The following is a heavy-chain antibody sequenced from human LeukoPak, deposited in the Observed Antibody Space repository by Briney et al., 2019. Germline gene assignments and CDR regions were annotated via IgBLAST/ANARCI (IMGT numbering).Heavy chain of an antibody. V-gene: IGHV3-23*01. CDR3: AKGGEWLVSSAYYYFYMDV. Sequence: GGSLRLSCAASGFTFSNFGLSWLRHAPGKGLEWFSAISGSGGSTDYVDSVKGRFTISRDNSKNTLYLQMNSLRAEDTAVYYCAKGGEWLVSSAYYYFYMDVWGKGTTVTISS. CDR1: GFTFSNFG. J-gene: IGHJ6*03. CDR2: ISGSGGST. D-gene: IGHD6-19*01.